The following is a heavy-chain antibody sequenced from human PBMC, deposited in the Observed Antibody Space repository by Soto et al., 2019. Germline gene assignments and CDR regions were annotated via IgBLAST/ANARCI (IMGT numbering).Heavy chain of an antibody. CDR3: ARADYSSSTGSYGMDV. Sequence: PGGSLRLSCAASGFTFSSYSMNWVRQAPGKGLEWVSSISSSSSYIYYADSVKGRFTISRDNAKNSLYLQMNSLRAEDTAVYYCARADYSSSTGSYGMDVWGQGTTVTVSS. D-gene: IGHD6-6*01. J-gene: IGHJ6*02. CDR2: ISSSSSYI. V-gene: IGHV3-21*01. CDR1: GFTFSSYS.